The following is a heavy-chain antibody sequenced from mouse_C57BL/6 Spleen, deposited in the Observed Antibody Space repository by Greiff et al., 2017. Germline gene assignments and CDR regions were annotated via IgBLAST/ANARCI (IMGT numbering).Heavy chain of an antibody. CDR1: GYTFTSYW. V-gene: IGHV1-55*01. J-gene: IGHJ4*01. CDR2: IYPGSGST. Sequence: QVQLQQPGAELVKPGASVKMSCKASGYTFTSYWITWVKQRPGQGLEWIGDIYPGSGSTNYNEKFKSKATRTVDTSSSTAYMQRSSLTSEDSAVYYWAREWELGGYYAMDYWGQGTSVTVSS. D-gene: IGHD4-1*01. CDR3: AREWELGGYYAMDY.